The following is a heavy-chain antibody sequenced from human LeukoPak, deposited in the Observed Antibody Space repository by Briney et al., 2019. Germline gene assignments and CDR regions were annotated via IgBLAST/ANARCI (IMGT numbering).Heavy chain of an antibody. J-gene: IGHJ4*02. CDR1: GFTFSSFE. Sequence: GGSLRLSCAASGFTFSSFEMNWVRQAPGKGLEWISYMSGSGTTIYYADSVKGRFTISRDSAKNSLYLQMNSLRVEDTALYYCARVGKAYCGGDCYSYYFDYWGQGTLVTVSS. V-gene: IGHV3-48*03. CDR2: MSGSGTTI. CDR3: ARVGKAYCGGDCYSYYFDY. D-gene: IGHD2-21*02.